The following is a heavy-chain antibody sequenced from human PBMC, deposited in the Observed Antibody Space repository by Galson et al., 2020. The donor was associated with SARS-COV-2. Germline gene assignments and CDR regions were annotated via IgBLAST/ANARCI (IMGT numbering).Heavy chain of an antibody. V-gene: IGHV4-34*01. CDR2: INHSGST. J-gene: IGHJ4*01. D-gene: IGHD6-13*01. Sequence: SETLSLTCAVYGGSFSGYYWSWIRQPPGTGLEWIGEINHSGSTNYNPSLKSRVTISVDTSKNQFSLKLSSVTAADTAVYYCARFDGIAAAGYDYWGHGTLVAVSA. CDR1: GGSFSGYY. CDR3: ARFDGIAAAGYDY.